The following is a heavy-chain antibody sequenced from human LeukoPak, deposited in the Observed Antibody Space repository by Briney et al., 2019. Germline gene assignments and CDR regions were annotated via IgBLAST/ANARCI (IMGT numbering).Heavy chain of an antibody. CDR2: ISDDGSNK. Sequence: PGGSLRLSCAASGFTFSSYGMHWVRQAPGKGLVWVSVISDDGSNKYYADSVKGRFTISRDNSKNTLFLQMNSLRAEDTAVYYCARAHSYPDILTAFGYWGQGTLVTVSS. D-gene: IGHD3-9*01. CDR1: GFTFSSYG. CDR3: ARAHSYPDILTAFGY. J-gene: IGHJ4*02. V-gene: IGHV3-30*03.